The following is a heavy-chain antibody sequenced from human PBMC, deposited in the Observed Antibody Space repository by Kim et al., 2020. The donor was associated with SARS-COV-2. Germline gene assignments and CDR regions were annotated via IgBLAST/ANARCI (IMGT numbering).Heavy chain of an antibody. CDR2: IWYDGSNK. D-gene: IGHD3-9*01. CDR3: AKDRRLRYFDWLSWGAFDI. V-gene: IGHV3-33*06. J-gene: IGHJ3*02. CDR1: GFTFSSYG. Sequence: GGSLRLSCAASGFTFSSYGMHWVRQAPGKGLEWVAVIWYDGSNKYYADSVKGRFTISRDNSKNTLYLQMNSLRAEDTAVYYCAKDRRLRYFDWLSWGAFDIWGQGTMVTVSS.